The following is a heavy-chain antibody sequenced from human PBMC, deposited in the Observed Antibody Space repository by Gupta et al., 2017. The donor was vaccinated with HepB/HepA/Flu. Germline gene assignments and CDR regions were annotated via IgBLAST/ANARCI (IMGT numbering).Heavy chain of an antibody. J-gene: IGHJ4*02. CDR2: ISGSGGST. CDR3: PKSKVLTWIQIFFDY. V-gene: IGHV3-23*01. D-gene: IGHD5-18*01. CDR1: GFTFSSHA. Sequence: AASGFTFSSHAMSWVRQAPGKGLEWVSAISGSGGSTYYADSVKGRFTISRDNSKNTLYLQMNSLRAEDTAVYYCPKSKVLTWIQIFFDYWGQGTLVTVSS.